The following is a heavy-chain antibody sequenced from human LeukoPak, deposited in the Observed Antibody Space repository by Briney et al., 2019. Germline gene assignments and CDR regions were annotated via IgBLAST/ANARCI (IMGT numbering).Heavy chain of an antibody. D-gene: IGHD1-26*01. CDR3: TRGRRATHDY. J-gene: IGHJ4*02. Sequence: GGSLRLSCAACGFPLSSYSMNGVRQAPGRGREWLGFIRSKAYGGTTEYAASVKGRFTISRDDSKNIAYLQMNSLKSDDTAVYYCTRGRRATHDYWGQGTLVTVSS. CDR1: GFPLSSYS. CDR2: IRSKAYGGTT. V-gene: IGHV3-49*04.